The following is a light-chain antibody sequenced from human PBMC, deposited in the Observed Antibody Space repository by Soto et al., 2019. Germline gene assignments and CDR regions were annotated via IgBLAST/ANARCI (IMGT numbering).Light chain of an antibody. CDR3: QQRSNWPIT. J-gene: IGKJ5*01. V-gene: IGKV3-11*01. CDR1: QSVSTY. CDR2: DAS. Sequence: EIVLTQSPATLPLSPGESVTLSCRTSQSVSTYFAWYQQNPGRAPRLLIYDASNRATGIPARFIGSGSGTDFTLTISIREPEDFAVYYCQQRSNWPITFGQGTRLEIK.